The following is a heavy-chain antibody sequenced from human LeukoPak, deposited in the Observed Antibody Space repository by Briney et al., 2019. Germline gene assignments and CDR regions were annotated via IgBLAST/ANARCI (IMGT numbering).Heavy chain of an antibody. CDR3: AVDYYDSSGYYYGRY. D-gene: IGHD3-22*01. V-gene: IGHV1-69*13. Sequence: ASVKVSCKASGGTFSSYAISWARQAPGQGLEWMGGIIPIFGTANYAQKFQGRVTITADESTSTAYMELSSLRSEDTAVYYCAVDYYDSSGYYYGRYWGQGTLVTVSS. J-gene: IGHJ4*02. CDR2: IIPIFGTA. CDR1: GGTFSSYA.